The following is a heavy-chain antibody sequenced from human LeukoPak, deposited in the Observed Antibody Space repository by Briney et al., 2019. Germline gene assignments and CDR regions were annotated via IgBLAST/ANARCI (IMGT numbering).Heavy chain of an antibody. Sequence: GGSLRLSCAASGFTFSSFWIHWVRQVPGKGLVWASRINPESTTTTYADSVKGRFTISRDNARNTLYLQMNSLRVEDTAMYYCVKDHTGEQDKWGQGTLVTVSS. V-gene: IGHV3-74*01. CDR3: VKDHTGEQDK. D-gene: IGHD1-1*01. CDR2: INPESTTT. CDR1: GFTFSSFW. J-gene: IGHJ4*02.